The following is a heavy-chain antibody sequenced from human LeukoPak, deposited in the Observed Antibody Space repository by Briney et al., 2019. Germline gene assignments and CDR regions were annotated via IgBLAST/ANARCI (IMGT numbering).Heavy chain of an antibody. Sequence: SETLSLTCTVSGGSISSYYWSWIRLPPGKGLEWIGYIYYSGSTNYNPSLKSRVTISVDTSKNQFSLKLSSVTAADTAVYYCARDTAMAQFDYWGQGTLVTVSS. CDR3: ARDTAMAQFDY. CDR1: GGSISSYY. J-gene: IGHJ4*02. CDR2: IYYSGST. D-gene: IGHD5-18*01. V-gene: IGHV4-59*01.